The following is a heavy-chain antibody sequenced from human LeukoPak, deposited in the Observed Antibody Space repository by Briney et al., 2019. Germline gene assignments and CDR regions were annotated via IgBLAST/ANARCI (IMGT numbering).Heavy chain of an antibody. V-gene: IGHV4-34*01. CDR3: ATLPYYYGSGSLY. CDR1: GGSFSAYY. J-gene: IGHJ4*02. CDR2: VNHSGST. D-gene: IGHD3-10*01. Sequence: SETLSLTCAVYGGSFSAYYWSWIRQPPGKGLEWIGEVNHSGSTDYNPSLKSRVTISVDTSKNQFSLKLSSVTAADTAVYYCATLPYYYGSGSLYWGQGTLVTVSS.